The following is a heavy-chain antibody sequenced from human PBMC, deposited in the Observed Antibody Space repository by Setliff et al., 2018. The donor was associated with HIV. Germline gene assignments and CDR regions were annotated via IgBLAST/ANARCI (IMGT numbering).Heavy chain of an antibody. J-gene: IGHJ6*02. CDR2: ISYDGSNK. D-gene: IGHD4-17*01. Sequence: GGSLRLSCAASGFTFSSYAMHWVRQAPGKGLEWVAVISYDGSNKYYADSVKGRFTISRDNSKNTLYLQMSSLRDEDTAVYYCARSALHYGDGRYYYYGMDVWGQGTTVTVSS. V-gene: IGHV3-30-3*01. CDR1: GFTFSSYA. CDR3: ARSALHYGDGRYYYYGMDV.